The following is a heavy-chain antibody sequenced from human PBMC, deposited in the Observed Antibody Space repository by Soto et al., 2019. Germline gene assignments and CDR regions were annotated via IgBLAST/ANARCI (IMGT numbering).Heavy chain of an antibody. J-gene: IGHJ4*02. V-gene: IGHV4-39*01. CDR3: ARTYNSSWSSWALFDL. CDR2: IYYSGST. Sequence: QLQLQESGPGLVKPSETLSLTCSVSGGSISSSGHYWGWIRQPPGKGLEWIGSIYYSGSTYHNPSLKSRVTISVDTSKNQFSLKLKSVTAADTAVYYCARTYNSSWSSWALFDLWGQGTLVTVSS. D-gene: IGHD6-13*01. CDR1: GGSISSSGHY.